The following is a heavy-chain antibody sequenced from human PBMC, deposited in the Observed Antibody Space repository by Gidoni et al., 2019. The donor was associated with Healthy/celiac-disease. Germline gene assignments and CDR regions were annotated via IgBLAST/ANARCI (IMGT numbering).Heavy chain of an antibody. Sequence: QLQLQEPGPGLVKPAETQPPTRTVPGGPVSSSSYYWGWIRQPPGKGLEWIVSFYCSGGTYYNPSLKSRVTISVDTSKNQFSLKLSSVTAAETAVYYCARNPKQSKGYYYGMDVWGQGTTVTVSS. CDR3: ARNPKQSKGYYYGMDV. V-gene: IGHV4-39*07. J-gene: IGHJ6*02. CDR2: FYCSGGT. CDR1: GGPVSSSSYY.